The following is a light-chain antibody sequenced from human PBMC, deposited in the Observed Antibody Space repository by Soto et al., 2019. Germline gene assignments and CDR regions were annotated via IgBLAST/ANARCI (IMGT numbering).Light chain of an antibody. Sequence: DIQMTQSPSSLSAAAGDIVTITCRAIQSINNYLNWYQHRPGEAPKLLIFGASSLQIGVPSRFSGSGSGTEFTLTISSLQREDFATYYFKQTYSXPPTFGPWTKV. CDR1: QSINNY. J-gene: IGKJ1*01. V-gene: IGKV1-39*01. CDR3: KQTYSXPPT. CDR2: GAS.